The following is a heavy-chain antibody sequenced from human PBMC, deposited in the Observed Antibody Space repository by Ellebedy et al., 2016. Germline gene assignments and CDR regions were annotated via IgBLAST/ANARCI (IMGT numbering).Heavy chain of an antibody. Sequence: SVKVSXKASGGTFSSYAISWVRQAPGQGLEWMGGIIPIFGTANYAQKFQGRVTITADESTSTAYMELSSLRSEDTAVYYCARVQRFLEWLLPMENDYYYYGMDVWGQGTTVTVSS. J-gene: IGHJ6*02. D-gene: IGHD3-3*01. V-gene: IGHV1-69*13. CDR1: GGTFSSYA. CDR3: ARVQRFLEWLLPMENDYYYYGMDV. CDR2: IIPIFGTA.